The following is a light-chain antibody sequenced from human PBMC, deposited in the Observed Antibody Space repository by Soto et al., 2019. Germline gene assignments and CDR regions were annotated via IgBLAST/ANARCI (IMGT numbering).Light chain of an antibody. Sequence: EIVLTHSPGTLSLSPGERATLSCRASQSVSSSYLAWYQQKPGQAPRLLIYGASSRATGIPDRFSGSGSGTDFSLTISRLEPEDFAVYYCQQYGSSLLFTFGPGTKVDIK. CDR1: QSVSSSY. CDR2: GAS. J-gene: IGKJ3*01. CDR3: QQYGSSLLFT. V-gene: IGKV3-20*01.